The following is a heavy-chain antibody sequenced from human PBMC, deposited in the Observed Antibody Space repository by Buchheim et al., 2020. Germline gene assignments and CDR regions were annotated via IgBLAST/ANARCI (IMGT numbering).Heavy chain of an antibody. V-gene: IGHV4-34*01. CDR3: ARVYDFWSEYYYMDV. Sequence: QVQLQQWGAGLLKPSETLSLTCAVYGGSFSGYYWSWIRQPPGKGLEWIGEINHSGSTNYNPSLKSRVTISVDTSKNQFSLKLSSVTAADTAVYYCARVYDFWSEYYYMDVWGKGTT. CDR1: GGSFSGYY. CDR2: INHSGST. J-gene: IGHJ6*03. D-gene: IGHD3-3*01.